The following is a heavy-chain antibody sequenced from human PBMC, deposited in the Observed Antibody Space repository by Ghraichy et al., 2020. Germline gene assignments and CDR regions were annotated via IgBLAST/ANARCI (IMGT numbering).Heavy chain of an antibody. V-gene: IGHV3-23*01. CDR1: GFTFSRYV. Sequence: GGSLRLSCAASGFTFSRYVMSWVRQAPGKGLEWVSGISYSGGSTYYADSVKGRFTISRDNSKNMVYLQMNSLRGEDTAIYFCAKHYYGSGSTQHYFDSWGQGTLVTVSS. CDR2: ISYSGGST. CDR3: AKHYYGSGSTQHYFDS. D-gene: IGHD3-10*01. J-gene: IGHJ4*02.